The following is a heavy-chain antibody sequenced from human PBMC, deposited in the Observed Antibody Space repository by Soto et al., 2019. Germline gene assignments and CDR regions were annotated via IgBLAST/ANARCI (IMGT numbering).Heavy chain of an antibody. CDR2: ISGSGGST. V-gene: IGHV3-23*01. CDR1: GFTFSSYA. CDR3: AKEPYSSSWYVPAFDY. D-gene: IGHD6-13*01. Sequence: EVQLLESGGGLVQPGGSLRLSCAASGFTFSSYAMSWVRQAPGKGLEWVSAISGSGGSTYYADSVKGRFTISRDNSKNTLYLQMNSLRAEDTAVYYCAKEPYSSSWYVPAFDYWGQGTLVTVSS. J-gene: IGHJ4*02.